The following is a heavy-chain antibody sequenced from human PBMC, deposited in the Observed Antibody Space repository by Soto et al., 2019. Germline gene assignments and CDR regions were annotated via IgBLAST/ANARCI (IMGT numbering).Heavy chain of an antibody. V-gene: IGHV4-30-4*01. CDR3: AASWNSAELDY. CDR2: IYYSGST. D-gene: IGHD1-7*01. Sequence: SETLSLTCTVSGCSVSIFYYYWSWIRQPPGKGLEWIGYIYYSGSTYYNPSLKSRVTISVDTSKNQFSLKLSSVTAADTAVYYCAASWNSAELDYWGQGTLVTVSS. J-gene: IGHJ4*02. CDR1: GCSVSIFYYY.